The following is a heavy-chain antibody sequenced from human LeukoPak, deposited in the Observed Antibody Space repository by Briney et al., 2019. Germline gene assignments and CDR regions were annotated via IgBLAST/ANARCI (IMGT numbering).Heavy chain of an antibody. V-gene: IGHV3-23*01. D-gene: IGHD3-10*01. CDR3: AKRGVVIRVFLVGFHKEASYFDS. J-gene: IGHJ4*02. CDR1: GITLSNYG. Sequence: GGSLRLSCAVSGITLSNYGMSWVRQVPGKGLEWVSGISGSGGNTYYADSVKGRFTISRDNSKNTLYQQMNSLRAEDTAVYFCAKRGVVIRVFLVGFHKEASYFDSWGQGALVTVSS. CDR2: ISGSGGNT.